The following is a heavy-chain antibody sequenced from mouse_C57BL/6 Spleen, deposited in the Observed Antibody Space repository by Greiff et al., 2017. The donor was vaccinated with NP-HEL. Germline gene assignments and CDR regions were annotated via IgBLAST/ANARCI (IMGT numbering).Heavy chain of an antibody. CDR2: ISSGSSTI. J-gene: IGHJ3*01. D-gene: IGHD3-2*02. CDR3: ARETAQAEGFAY. CDR1: GFTFSDYG. Sequence: EVQLVESGGGLVKPGGSLKLSCAASGFTFSDYGMHWVRQAPEKGLEWVAYISSGSSTIYYADTVKGRFTISRDNAKNTLFLQMTSLRSEDTAMYYCARETAQAEGFAYWGQGTLVTVSA. V-gene: IGHV5-17*01.